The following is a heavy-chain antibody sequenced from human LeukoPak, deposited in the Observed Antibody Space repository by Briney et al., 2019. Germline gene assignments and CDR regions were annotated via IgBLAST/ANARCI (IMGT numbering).Heavy chain of an antibody. J-gene: IGHJ4*02. CDR1: GFTFSDYS. CDR3: SRQFDC. Sequence: GESLRLSCAASGFTFSDYSMNLVRQAPGKGLEWVSYIDGSGDTIYYADSVKGRFTISRDNAKDSLDLQMSRLRDEETAAYYCSRQFDCWGQGTLVTVSS. CDR2: IDGSGDTI. V-gene: IGHV3-48*02.